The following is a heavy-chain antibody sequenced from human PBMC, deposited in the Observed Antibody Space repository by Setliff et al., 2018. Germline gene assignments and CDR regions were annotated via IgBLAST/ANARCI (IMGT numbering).Heavy chain of an antibody. CDR3: VRGSAYSSGSFDC. CDR2: ISAYNGNT. CDR1: GYTFTNSI. Sequence: GAAVKVSCKASGYTFTNSIMNWVRQAPGQGLEWMGWISAYNGNTYHAQKFQDRLSMTTDTSTSTAYMELRSLRAEDTAMYYCVRGSAYSSGSFDCWGQGTLVTVSS. V-gene: IGHV1-18*04. J-gene: IGHJ4*02. D-gene: IGHD3-22*01.